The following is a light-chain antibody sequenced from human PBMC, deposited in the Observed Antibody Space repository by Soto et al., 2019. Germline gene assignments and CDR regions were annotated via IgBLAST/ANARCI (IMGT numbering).Light chain of an antibody. CDR3: QQRSNWPPLT. J-gene: IGKJ4*01. V-gene: IGKV3D-20*02. Sequence: EIVLTQSPGTLSLSPGERATLSCRASQSVSSSYLAWYQQKPGQAARLLIYGASSRATGIPARFSGSGSGTDFTLTISSLEPEDFAVYYCQQRSNWPPLTFGGGTKVDIK. CDR1: QSVSSSY. CDR2: GAS.